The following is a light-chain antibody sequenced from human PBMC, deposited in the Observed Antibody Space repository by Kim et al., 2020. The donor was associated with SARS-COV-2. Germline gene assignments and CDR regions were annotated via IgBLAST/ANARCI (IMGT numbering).Light chain of an antibody. Sequence: GQSLTIACTGTSSNVGSDNLVSWYQQHPGKAPKLMIYEGSKRPSGVSNRFSGSKSGNTASLTISGLQAEDEADYYCCSYAGSSTYVFGTGTKVTVL. CDR1: SSNVGSDNL. CDR3: CSYAGSSTYV. V-gene: IGLV2-23*01. CDR2: EGS. J-gene: IGLJ1*01.